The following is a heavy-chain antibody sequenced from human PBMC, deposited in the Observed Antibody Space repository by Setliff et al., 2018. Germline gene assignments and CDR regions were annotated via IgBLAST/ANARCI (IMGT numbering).Heavy chain of an antibody. Sequence: ASVKVSCKASGYTFTSYGFSWVRQAPGQGLEWMGWISVYNGKTKYAQKFQGRVTMTTDTSTRTAYMEVTSLRSEDTAVYYCAREWIAVAGTGYWGQGTLVTVSS. D-gene: IGHD6-19*01. V-gene: IGHV1-18*01. CDR3: AREWIAVAGTGY. CDR1: GYTFTSYG. J-gene: IGHJ4*02. CDR2: ISVYNGKT.